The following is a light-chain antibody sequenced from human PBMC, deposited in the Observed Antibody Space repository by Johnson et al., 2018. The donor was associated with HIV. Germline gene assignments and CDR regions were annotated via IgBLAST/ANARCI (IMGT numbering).Light chain of an antibody. CDR2: ENN. J-gene: IGLJ1*01. Sequence: QSVLTQPPSVSAAPGQKVTISCSGSNSNIGNNYVSWYQHLPGTTPKLLIYENNKRPSGIPDRFSGSKSGTSATLGITGLQTGDEADYYCGTWDSSLSVYVFGTGTKVPGL. V-gene: IGLV1-51*02. CDR1: NSNIGNNY. CDR3: GTWDSSLSVYV.